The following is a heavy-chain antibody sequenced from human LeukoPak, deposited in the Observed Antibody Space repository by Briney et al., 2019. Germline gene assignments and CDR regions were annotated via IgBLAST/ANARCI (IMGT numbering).Heavy chain of an antibody. Sequence: PGGSLRLSCTTPKFNFHNYGLTWVRQAPGKELEWVSSISGSGGSTQYAASVQGRFTISRDNSKNTLYLQMNSLRAEDTAVYYCAREEAYGDPGDYWGQGTLVTVSS. CDR2: ISGSGGST. J-gene: IGHJ4*02. D-gene: IGHD4-17*01. CDR1: KFNFHNYG. CDR3: AREEAYGDPGDY. V-gene: IGHV3-23*01.